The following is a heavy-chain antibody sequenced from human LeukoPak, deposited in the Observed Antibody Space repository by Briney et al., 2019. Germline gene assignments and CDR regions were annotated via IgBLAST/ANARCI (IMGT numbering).Heavy chain of an antibody. D-gene: IGHD5-18*01. CDR1: GGTFSSYA. J-gene: IGHJ4*02. Sequence: GASVKVSCKASGGTFSSYAISWVRQAPGQGLEWMGRIIPILGIANYAQKFRGRVTITADKSTSTAYMELSSLRSEDTAVYYCAGGRGIQLWLTVDYWGQGTLVTVSS. CDR2: IIPILGIA. V-gene: IGHV1-69*04. CDR3: AGGRGIQLWLTVDY.